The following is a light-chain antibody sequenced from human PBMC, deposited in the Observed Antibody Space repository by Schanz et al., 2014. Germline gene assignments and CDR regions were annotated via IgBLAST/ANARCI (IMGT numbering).Light chain of an antibody. Sequence: EIVLTQSPGTLSLSPGERATLSCRASQSLSSSYLAWYQQKPGQAPRLLIYGASSRATGIPDRFSGSGSGTDFTLTISSLQPEDFATYYCLQDGGYPLTFGGGTKVE. CDR2: GAS. CDR3: LQDGGYPLT. CDR1: QSLSSSY. J-gene: IGKJ4*01. V-gene: IGKV3-20*01.